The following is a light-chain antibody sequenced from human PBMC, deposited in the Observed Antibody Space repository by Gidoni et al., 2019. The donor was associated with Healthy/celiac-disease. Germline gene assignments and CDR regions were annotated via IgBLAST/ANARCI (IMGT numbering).Light chain of an antibody. V-gene: IGKV1-39*01. CDR3: QQSYSTPYT. CDR2: AAS. CDR1: QSISSY. Sequence: DIQMTQSPSSLSASVGDRVTITCRASQSISSYLNWYQQKPGKAPKLLIYAASSLQSGVPSRFSGSGSGTDFTLPISRLQPDDFATYYCQQSYSTPYTFGQGTKLEIK. J-gene: IGKJ2*01.